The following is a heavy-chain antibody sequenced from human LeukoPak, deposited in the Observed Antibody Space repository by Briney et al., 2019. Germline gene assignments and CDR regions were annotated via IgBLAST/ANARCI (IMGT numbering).Heavy chain of an antibody. CDR3: ARLVYSSFDP. V-gene: IGHV5-51*01. CDR2: IYPGDSDT. Sequence: GESLKISFKGSGYRFTSYWIGWVRPMPGKGLVWMGIIYPGDSDTRYSPSFQGQVTISADKSINTAYLQWSSLKASDTAMYYCARLVYSSFDPWGQGTLVTVS. CDR1: GYRFTSYW. J-gene: IGHJ5*02. D-gene: IGHD6-13*01.